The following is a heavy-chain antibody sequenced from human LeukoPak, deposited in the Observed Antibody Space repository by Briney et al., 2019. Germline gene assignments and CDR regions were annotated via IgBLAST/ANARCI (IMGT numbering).Heavy chain of an antibody. D-gene: IGHD4-23*01. V-gene: IGHV3-23*01. CDR3: AKDSTVVTPSYWYFDL. J-gene: IGHJ2*01. Sequence: GGSLRLSCAASGFTFSSYAMSWVRQAPGKGLEWVSAISGSGGSTYYADSVKGRFTISRDNSKNTLYLQMNSLRAEDTAVYYCAKDSTVVTPSYWYFDLRGRGTLVTVSS. CDR1: GFTFSSYA. CDR2: ISGSGGST.